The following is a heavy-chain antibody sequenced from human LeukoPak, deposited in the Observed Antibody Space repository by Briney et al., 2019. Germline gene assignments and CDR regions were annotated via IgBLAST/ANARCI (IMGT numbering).Heavy chain of an antibody. Sequence: SETLSLTCTVSGGSLSSYYWSWIRQPPGKGLEWIGYIYYSGSTNYNPSLKSRVTISVDTSKNQFSLKLSSVTAADTAVYYCARDRRSGWSYWYFDLWGRGTLVTVSS. D-gene: IGHD6-19*01. CDR2: IYYSGST. CDR1: GGSLSSYY. CDR3: ARDRRSGWSYWYFDL. V-gene: IGHV4-59*01. J-gene: IGHJ2*01.